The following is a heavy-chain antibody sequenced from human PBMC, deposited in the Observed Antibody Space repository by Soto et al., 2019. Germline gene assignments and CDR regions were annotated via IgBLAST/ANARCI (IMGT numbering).Heavy chain of an antibody. V-gene: IGHV4-59*12. CDR1: GGSISSYY. CDR3: ARDVQGYYRESWFDP. Sequence: SETLSLTCTVSGGSISSYYWSWIRQPPGNGLEWIGYIYYSGSTNYNPSLKSRVTMSVDTSKNQFSLKLSSVTAADTAAYYCARDVQGYYRESWFDPWGQGTLVTVSS. D-gene: IGHD3-22*01. CDR2: IYYSGST. J-gene: IGHJ5*02.